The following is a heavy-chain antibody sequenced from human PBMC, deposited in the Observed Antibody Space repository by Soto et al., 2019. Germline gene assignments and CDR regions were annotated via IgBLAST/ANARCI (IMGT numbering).Heavy chain of an antibody. D-gene: IGHD2-21*02. CDR3: ASLGVGDWANYYYYYGMDV. J-gene: IGHJ6*02. CDR1: GFTFSVYA. V-gene: IGHV3-23*01. Sequence: EVQLLESGGGFVQPGGSLRLSCAATGFTFSVYAMTWVRQAPGKGLEWVSAVTANGGSTYSADSVKGRFTISRDNSKNTLFLLMNSLRAEDTAFYYCASLGVGDWANYYYYYGMDVWGQGTTVTVSS. CDR2: VTANGGST.